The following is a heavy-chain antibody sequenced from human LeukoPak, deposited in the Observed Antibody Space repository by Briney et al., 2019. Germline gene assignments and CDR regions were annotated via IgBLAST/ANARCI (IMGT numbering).Heavy chain of an antibody. J-gene: IGHJ4*02. Sequence: GGSLRLSCAASGFTFSSYGMHWVRQAPGKGLEWVAVISYDGSNKYYADSVKGRFTISRDNSKNTLYLQMNSLRAEDSAVYYCAKDRSSGFDYWGQGTLVTVSS. CDR2: ISYDGSNK. V-gene: IGHV3-30*18. CDR1: GFTFSSYG. CDR3: AKDRSSGFDY. D-gene: IGHD3-22*01.